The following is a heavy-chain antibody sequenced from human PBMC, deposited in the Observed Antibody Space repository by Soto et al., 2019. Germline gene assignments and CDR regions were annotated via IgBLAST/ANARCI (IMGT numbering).Heavy chain of an antibody. CDR3: ARDEDYAYDYYYYGMDV. J-gene: IGHJ6*01. D-gene: IGHD5-12*01. Sequence: QVQLVESGGGVVQPGRSLRLSCAASGFTFSSYAMHWVRQAPGKGLEWVAVISYDGSNKYYADSVKGRFTISRDNSKNTLYLQMNSLRAEDTAVYYCARDEDYAYDYYYYGMDVW. CDR2: ISYDGSNK. V-gene: IGHV3-30-3*01. CDR1: GFTFSSYA.